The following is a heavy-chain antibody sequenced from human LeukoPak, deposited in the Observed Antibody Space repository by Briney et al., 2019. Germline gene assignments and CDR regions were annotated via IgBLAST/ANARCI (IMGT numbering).Heavy chain of an antibody. D-gene: IGHD3-22*01. CDR2: ISYDGSNK. CDR1: GFTFSSYG. CDR3: AKTLGRGYDSSGPPFYYYGMDV. J-gene: IGHJ6*02. V-gene: IGHV3-30*18. Sequence: GGSLRLSCAASGFTFSSYGMHWVRQAPGKGLEWVAVISYDGSNKYYADSVKGRFTISRDNSKNTLYLQMNSLRAEDMAVYYCAKTLGRGYDSSGPPFYYYGMDVWGQGTTVTVSS.